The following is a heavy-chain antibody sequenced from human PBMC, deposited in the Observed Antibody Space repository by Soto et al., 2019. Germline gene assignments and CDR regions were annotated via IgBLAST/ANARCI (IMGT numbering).Heavy chain of an antibody. CDR2: MNPNRGNT. V-gene: IGHV1-8*01. Sequence: ASVKVSCKASGYTFTSYDINWVRQATGQGLEWMGWMNPNRGNTGYAQKYQGRVTMTRNTSISTAYMELSSLISEDTAVYYCAREGTDTSMDVWGKGTTVTVSS. J-gene: IGHJ6*03. CDR3: AREGTDTSMDV. CDR1: GYTFTSYD. D-gene: IGHD1-26*01.